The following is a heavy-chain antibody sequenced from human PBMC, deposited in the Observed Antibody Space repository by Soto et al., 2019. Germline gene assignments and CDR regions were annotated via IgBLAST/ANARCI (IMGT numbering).Heavy chain of an antibody. V-gene: IGHV3-23*01. D-gene: IGHD3-10*01. J-gene: IGHJ6*02. Sequence: EVQVLESGGGSVQPGGSLRLSCAASGFPFSMFAMNWVRQAPGKGLEWVSGIRGSGGGTYYADSVKGRFTISREDSRNMLYLEMNTLRGEDTAVYYCAKASGRVHYGMHVWGQGTTVTVSS. CDR1: GFPFSMFA. CDR3: AKASGRVHYGMHV. CDR2: IRGSGGGT.